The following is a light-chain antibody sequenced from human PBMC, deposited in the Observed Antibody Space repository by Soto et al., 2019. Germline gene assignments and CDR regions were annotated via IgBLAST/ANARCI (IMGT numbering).Light chain of an antibody. J-gene: IGKJ1*01. Sequence: EIQMTQSPYTLSASVGYRLTITCRASQSISSWLAWYQQKPGKDPKLLIYDASSLEGGVPSRFSGSGSGTEFTLTISSLQPDDFATYYCQQYNSYSWTFGQGNKVDIK. CDR3: QQYNSYSWT. CDR1: QSISSW. CDR2: DAS. V-gene: IGKV1-5*01.